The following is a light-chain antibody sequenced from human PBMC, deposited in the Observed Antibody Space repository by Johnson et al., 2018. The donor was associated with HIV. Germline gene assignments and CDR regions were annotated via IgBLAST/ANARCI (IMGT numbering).Light chain of an antibody. CDR2: ENN. J-gene: IGLJ1*01. CDR3: GTWDSSLSAGEV. V-gene: IGLV1-51*02. CDR1: SSNIGNNY. Sequence: QSVLTQPPSVSAAPGQKVTISCSGSSSNIGNNYVSWYQQLPGTAPKLLIYENNKRPSGIPYRFSGSKSGTSATLGITGLQTGDEADYYCGTWDSSLSAGEVFGTGTKVTVL.